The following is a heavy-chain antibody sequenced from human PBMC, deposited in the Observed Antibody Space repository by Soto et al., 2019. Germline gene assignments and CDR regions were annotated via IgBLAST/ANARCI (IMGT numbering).Heavy chain of an antibody. Sequence: PGESLKISCKGSGYSFTSYWIGWVRQMPGKGLEWMALIYPGDSDTRYSPSFQGHVTISADKSISAAYLQWRSLQASDTAMYYCARLRPFYYGSGSPMRHLFDSWGQGSLVIVSS. CDR3: ARLRPFYYGSGSPMRHLFDS. D-gene: IGHD3-10*01. CDR2: IYPGDSDT. J-gene: IGHJ5*01. V-gene: IGHV5-51*01. CDR1: GYSFTSYW.